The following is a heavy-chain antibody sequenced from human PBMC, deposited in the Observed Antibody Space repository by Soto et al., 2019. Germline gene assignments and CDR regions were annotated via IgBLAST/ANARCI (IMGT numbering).Heavy chain of an antibody. CDR2: IVVGSGNT. CDR3: ADGEGILEWLLLGYADYGMDV. D-gene: IGHD3-3*01. V-gene: IGHV1-58*01. J-gene: IGHJ6*02. Sequence: SVKVSCKASGFTYTSSAVQWVRQARGQRLEWIGWIVVGSGNTNYAQKFQERVTITRDMSTSTAYMELSSLRSEDTAVYYCADGEGILEWLLLGYADYGMDVWGQGTXVTVSS. CDR1: GFTYTSSA.